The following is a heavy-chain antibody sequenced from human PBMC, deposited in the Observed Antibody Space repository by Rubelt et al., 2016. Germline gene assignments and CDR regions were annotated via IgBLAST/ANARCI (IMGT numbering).Heavy chain of an antibody. CDR2: INPNSGGT. J-gene: IGHJ1*01. D-gene: IGHD1-26*01. CDR3: AVGPRGGSYYVQH. CDR1: GGTFSSYA. V-gene: IGHV1-2*02. Sequence: QVQLVQSGAEVKKPGSSVKVSCKASGGTFSSYAISWVRQAPGQGLEWMGGINPNSGGTNYAQKFQGRVTMTRETAISTAYMELSRLRSADTAVYYCAVGPRGGSYYVQHWGQGTLVTVSS.